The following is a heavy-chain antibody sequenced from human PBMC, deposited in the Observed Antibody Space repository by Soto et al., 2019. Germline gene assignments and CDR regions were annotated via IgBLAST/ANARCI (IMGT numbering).Heavy chain of an antibody. D-gene: IGHD5-12*01. CDR3: ARLKSALLPDRYSGYGYVHY. CDR1: GGSISSYY. V-gene: IGHV4-59*08. CDR2: IYYSGST. Sequence: PSETLSLTCTVSGGSISSYYWSWIRQPPGKGLEWIGYIYYSGSTNYNPSLKSRVTISVDTSKNQFSLKLSSVTAADTAVYYCARLKSALLPDRYSGYGYVHYCGQGTLVTXSS. J-gene: IGHJ4*02.